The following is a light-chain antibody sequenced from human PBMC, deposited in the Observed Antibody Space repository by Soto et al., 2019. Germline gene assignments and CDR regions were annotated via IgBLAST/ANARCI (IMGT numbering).Light chain of an antibody. V-gene: IGKV4-1*01. Sequence: DIVMTQSPDSLAVSLGERATINYKSSQSVLHSSNTKTYLAWYQQKPGQPPKVLIYWASTRESGVPDRFSGSGSGTDFTLTISSLQAEDVAVYYCQQHFDPLQYTFGQGTKLEIK. J-gene: IGKJ2*01. CDR3: QQHFDPLQYT. CDR2: WAS. CDR1: QSVLHSSNTKTY.